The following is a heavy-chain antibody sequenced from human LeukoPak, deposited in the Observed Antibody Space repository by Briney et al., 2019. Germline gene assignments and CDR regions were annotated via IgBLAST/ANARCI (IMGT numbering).Heavy chain of an antibody. J-gene: IGHJ5*01. V-gene: IGHV4-39*07. Sequence: PSETLSLTCTVSGGSISSSGYYWGWIRQPPGRGLEWIGSFYHSGSTFYNPSLKSRVTISVDTSKNQFSLKMTSVTAADTAVYYCARDLDPFGITGSIDSWGQGTLVTVSS. CDR2: FYHSGST. CDR3: ARDLDPFGITGSIDS. D-gene: IGHD1-20*01. CDR1: GGSISSSGYY.